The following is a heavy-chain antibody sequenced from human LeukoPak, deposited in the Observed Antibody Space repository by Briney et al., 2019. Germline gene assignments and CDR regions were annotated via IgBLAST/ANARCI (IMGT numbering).Heavy chain of an antibody. V-gene: IGHV1-8*01. J-gene: IGHJ6*03. Sequence: ASVKVSCKASGYTFTSYDINWVRQATGQGLEWMGWMNPNSGNTGYAQKFQGRVTMTRNTSISTAYMELSSLRSEDTAVYYCARAYSSSWATNYYYMDDWGKGTTVTISS. CDR1: GYTFTSYD. CDR3: ARAYSSSWATNYYYMDD. CDR2: MNPNSGNT. D-gene: IGHD6-13*01.